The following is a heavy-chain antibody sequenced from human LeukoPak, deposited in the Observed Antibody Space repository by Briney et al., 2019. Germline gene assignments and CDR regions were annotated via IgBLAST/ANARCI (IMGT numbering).Heavy chain of an antibody. CDR2: ISGSSGGT. CDR3: AKDGGPTVFYYFDY. V-gene: IGHV3-23*01. CDR1: GFTFSNYA. D-gene: IGHD1-1*01. J-gene: IGHJ4*02. Sequence: PGGSLRLSCAASGFTFSNYAMSWVRQAPGKGLEWVSGISGSSGGTNYADPVKGRFTISRDNSRNTLYLQMNSLRAEETAIYYCAKDGGPTVFYYFDYWGQGTLITVSS.